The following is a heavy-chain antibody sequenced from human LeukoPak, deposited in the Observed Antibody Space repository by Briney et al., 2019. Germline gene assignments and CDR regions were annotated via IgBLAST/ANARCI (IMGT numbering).Heavy chain of an antibody. J-gene: IGHJ5*02. V-gene: IGHV4-59*08. CDR2: IYYSGST. CDR1: GGSISSYY. Sequence: SETLSLTCTVSGGSISSYYWSWIRQPPGKGLEWIGYIYYSGSTNNNPSLKSRVTISVDTSKNQFSLKLSSVTAADTAVYYCARQWGSSSSWFDPWGQGTLVTVSS. D-gene: IGHD6-13*01. CDR3: ARQWGSSSSWFDP.